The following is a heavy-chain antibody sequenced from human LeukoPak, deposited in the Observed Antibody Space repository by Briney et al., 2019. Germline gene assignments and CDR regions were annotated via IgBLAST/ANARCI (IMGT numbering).Heavy chain of an antibody. Sequence: PGGSLRLSCAASAFSFSAYSMNWVRQAPGKGLEWVSYISSSSRTTYYADSVKGRFTISRDNAKNSLYLQMNSLRDEDTAVYYCAREEHDSSGYYTPTFVDHWGQGTLVTV. V-gene: IGHV3-48*02. D-gene: IGHD3-22*01. CDR1: AFSFSAYS. J-gene: IGHJ4*02. CDR2: ISSSSRTT. CDR3: AREEHDSSGYYTPTFVDH.